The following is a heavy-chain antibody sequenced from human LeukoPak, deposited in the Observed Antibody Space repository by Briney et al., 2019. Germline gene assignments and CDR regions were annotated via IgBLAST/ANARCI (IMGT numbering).Heavy chain of an antibody. Sequence: PGESLKISCKGSGYSFTSYWIGWVRQMPGKGLEWMGIIYPGDSDTRYSPSFQGQVTMSADKSISTAYLQWNSLKASDTAMYYCARQDIAARPPDAYWGQGTLVTVSS. CDR1: GYSFTSYW. V-gene: IGHV5-51*01. D-gene: IGHD6-6*01. CDR3: ARQDIAARPPDAY. CDR2: IYPGDSDT. J-gene: IGHJ4*02.